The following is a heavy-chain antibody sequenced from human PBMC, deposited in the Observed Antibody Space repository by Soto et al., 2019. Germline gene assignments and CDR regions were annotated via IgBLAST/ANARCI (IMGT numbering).Heavy chain of an antibody. D-gene: IGHD7-27*01. Sequence: QITLKESGPTRMKPTQTLALTCTFSGFSLTTSGVGVGWIRKTPGKALEWLAVIYWDDDKRYNPSLKNRLTITKDTSKNQGVLIMADMDPVDTATYFCAHRGYMDGNWDHGYFDYWGQGTLVTVSS. CDR2: IYWDDDK. CDR3: AHRGYMDGNWDHGYFDY. CDR1: GFSLTTSGVG. J-gene: IGHJ4*02. V-gene: IGHV2-5*02.